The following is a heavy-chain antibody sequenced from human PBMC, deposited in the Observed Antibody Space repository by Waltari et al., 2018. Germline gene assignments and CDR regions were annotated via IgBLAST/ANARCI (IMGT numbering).Heavy chain of an antibody. CDR2: IYHSGST. J-gene: IGHJ5*02. D-gene: IGHD1-26*01. Sequence: QVQLQESGPGLVKPSETLSLPCAVPGYPISSGYSWGWTRQPPGKGLEWIGSIYHSGSTYYNPSLKSRVTISVDTSKNQFSLKLSSVTAADTAVYYCARHVVGARAGDWFDPWGQGTLVTVSS. CDR1: GYPISSGYS. CDR3: ARHVVGARAGDWFDP. V-gene: IGHV4-38-2*01.